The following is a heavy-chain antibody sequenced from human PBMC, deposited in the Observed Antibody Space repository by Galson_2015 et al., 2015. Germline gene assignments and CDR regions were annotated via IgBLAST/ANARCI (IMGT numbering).Heavy chain of an antibody. Sequence: TLSLTCTVSGGSISSGGYYWSWIRQHPGKGLEWIGYIYDTGSTYYNPSLKSRVTISVDTSKNQFSLKLSSVTAADTAVYYCARVLRYYDSSGHFDYWGQGTLVTVSS. CDR2: IYDTGST. D-gene: IGHD3-22*01. CDR3: ARVLRYYDSSGHFDY. CDR1: GGSISSGGYY. J-gene: IGHJ4*02. V-gene: IGHV4-31*03.